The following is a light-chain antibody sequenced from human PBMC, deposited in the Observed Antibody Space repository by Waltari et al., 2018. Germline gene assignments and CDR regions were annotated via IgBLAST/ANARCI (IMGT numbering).Light chain of an antibody. CDR1: QNIYTY. V-gene: IGKV1-39*01. CDR2: ATS. J-gene: IGKJ4*01. CDR3: QQSYSSPLT. Sequence: DIKITQSPSSLSASVGDRDTIACRASQNIYTYLNWYQQKPGKAPKLLIHATSNLQGEVPSRFSGGGSGTDFTLTINSVQPEDFGTYYCQQSYSSPLTFGGGTKVEIK.